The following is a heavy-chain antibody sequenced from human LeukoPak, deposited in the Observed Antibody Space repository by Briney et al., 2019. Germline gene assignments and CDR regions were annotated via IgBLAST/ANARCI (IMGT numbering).Heavy chain of an antibody. V-gene: IGHV3-23*01. Sequence: GGSLRLSCAASGFTFSSYAMSWVRQAPGQGLEWVSAISGSGGSTYYADSVKGRFTISRDNSKNTLYPQMNSLRAEDTAVYYCAKGGGTTVTTPEYFQHWGQGTLVTVSS. CDR1: GFTFSSYA. CDR3: AKGGGTTVTTPEYFQH. J-gene: IGHJ1*01. D-gene: IGHD4-17*01. CDR2: ISGSGGST.